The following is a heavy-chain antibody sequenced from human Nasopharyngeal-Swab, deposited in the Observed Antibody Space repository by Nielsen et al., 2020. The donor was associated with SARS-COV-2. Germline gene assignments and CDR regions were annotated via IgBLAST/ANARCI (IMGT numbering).Heavy chain of an antibody. CDR2: ISSSSSYI. Sequence: GGSLRLSCAASGFTFSSYSMNWVRQAPGKGLEWVSSISSSSSYIYYADSVKGRFTISRDNAKNSLYLQMNSLRAEDTAVYYRARASGYGEGAFDIWGQGTMVTVSS. D-gene: IGHD4-17*01. J-gene: IGHJ3*02. V-gene: IGHV3-21*01. CDR1: GFTFSSYS. CDR3: ARASGYGEGAFDI.